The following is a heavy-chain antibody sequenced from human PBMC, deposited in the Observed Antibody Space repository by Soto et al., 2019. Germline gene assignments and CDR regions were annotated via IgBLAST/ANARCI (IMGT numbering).Heavy chain of an antibody. CDR3: SRVDPGETSPFDR. CDR1: VYIFTSYY. J-gene: IGHJ4*02. V-gene: IGHV1-46*03. D-gene: IGHD3-10*01. CDR2: INPFDGSR. Sequence: ASVKVSCKASVYIFTSYYIHWVRQAPGQGLEWMGWINPFDGSRMFAQSFQGRVTMTRDTSTSTVYMEVSSLRSEDTAVYYCSRVDPGETSPFDRWGQGTLVTVSS.